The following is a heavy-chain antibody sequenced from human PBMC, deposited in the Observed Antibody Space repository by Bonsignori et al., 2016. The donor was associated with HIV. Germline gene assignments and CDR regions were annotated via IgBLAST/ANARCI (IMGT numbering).Heavy chain of an antibody. CDR3: AKVSTPRGAFDI. J-gene: IGHJ3*02. Sequence: VRQMPGKGLEWVAVIWYDGSNKYYADSVKGRFTISRDNSKNTLYLQMNSLRAEDTAVYYCAKVSTPRGAFDIWGQGTMVTVSS. V-gene: IGHV3-33*06. D-gene: IGHD5/OR15-5a*01. CDR2: IWYDGSNK.